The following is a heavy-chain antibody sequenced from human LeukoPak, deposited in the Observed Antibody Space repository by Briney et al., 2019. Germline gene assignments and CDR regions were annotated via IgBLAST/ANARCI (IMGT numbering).Heavy chain of an antibody. CDR3: ARGVYIAAAQYGY. J-gene: IGHJ4*02. D-gene: IGHD6-13*01. V-gene: IGHV4-59*01. CDR1: GGSISSYY. CDR2: IYYSGTT. Sequence: SETLSLTCTVSGGSISSYYWSWIRQPPGKGLEWIGYIYYSGTTNYNPSLKSRDTISVDTSKNQFSLKLSSVTAADTAVYYCARGVYIAAAQYGYWGQGALVTVSS.